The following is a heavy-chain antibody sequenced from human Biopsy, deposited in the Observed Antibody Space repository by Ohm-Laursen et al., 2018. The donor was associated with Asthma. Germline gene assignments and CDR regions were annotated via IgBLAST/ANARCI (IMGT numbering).Heavy chain of an antibody. CDR2: IYYSGRT. J-gene: IGHJ2*01. D-gene: IGHD6-6*01. CDR1: GDAMSTSGSY. V-gene: IGHV4-39*02. Sequence: SETLSLTWFVSGDAMSTSGSYWGWIRQSPGKGPEWIGSIYYSGRTYYNPSLESRVTISADTSKNHFSPKVTSVTAADTAVYYCARAVSSSSYWYFDLWGRGDLVTVSS. CDR3: ARAVSSSSYWYFDL.